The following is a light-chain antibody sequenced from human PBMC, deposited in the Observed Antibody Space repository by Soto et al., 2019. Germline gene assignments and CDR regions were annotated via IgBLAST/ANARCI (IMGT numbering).Light chain of an antibody. CDR2: GAS. J-gene: IGKJ1*01. CDR3: QQYNKWPWT. CDR1: QSVSSN. Sequence: EILMTQSPATLSVSPGARATLSCRASQSVSSNLAWYQHKPGQAPRLLIYGASPRAPGIPSRFSGSGSGTVFTLTISSLQSEDFGVYYCQQYNKWPWTFGRGTKVDIK. V-gene: IGKV3-15*01.